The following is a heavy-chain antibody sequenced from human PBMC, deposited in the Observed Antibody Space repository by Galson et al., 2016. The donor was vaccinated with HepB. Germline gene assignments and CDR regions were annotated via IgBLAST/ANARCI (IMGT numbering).Heavy chain of an antibody. Sequence: SLRLSCAASGFTFSTYAMTWVRQPPGKGLEWVSYISSSGTTIYYADSVKGRITISRDNSKNTVYLQMNTLRPEDTAVYYCAKDAYIVATRGYGMDVWGQGTAVTVSS. CDR3: AKDAYIVATRGYGMDV. D-gene: IGHD6-13*01. V-gene: IGHV3-23*01. CDR1: GFTFSTYA. CDR2: ISSSGTTI. J-gene: IGHJ6*02.